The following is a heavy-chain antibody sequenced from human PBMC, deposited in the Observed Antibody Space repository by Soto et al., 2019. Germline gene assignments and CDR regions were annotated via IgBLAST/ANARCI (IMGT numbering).Heavy chain of an antibody. J-gene: IGHJ1*01. CDR1: GFTFTNPW. V-gene: IGHV3-15*01. D-gene: IGHD4-17*01. Sequence: EVQLVESGGGLVKPGGSLRLSCVASGFTFTNPWMSWVRQAPGKGLEWVGRIKSKTDDGTTNYAAPVKGRFTISRDDSKNTLYLGVNSLKTEDTAVYYCTTARGTYGAEYFQHWGPGTLVTVSS. CDR2: IKSKTDDGTT. CDR3: TTARGTYGAEYFQH.